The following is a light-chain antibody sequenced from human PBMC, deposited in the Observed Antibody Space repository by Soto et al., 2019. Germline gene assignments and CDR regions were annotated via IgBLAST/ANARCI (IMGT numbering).Light chain of an antibody. CDR1: QSINAH. CDR2: GAS. Sequence: EVVMTQSPATLSVSPGERVTLSCRASQSINAHLAWYQQKPGQAPRLLIHGASTRATGIPARFSGSGFGTEFILTISSLQSNDFGVYYCQQYNTRLWTFGQGNNVE. V-gene: IGKV3-15*01. CDR3: QQYNTRLWT. J-gene: IGKJ1*01.